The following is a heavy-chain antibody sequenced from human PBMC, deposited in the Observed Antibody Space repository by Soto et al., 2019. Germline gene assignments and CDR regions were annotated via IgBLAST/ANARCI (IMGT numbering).Heavy chain of an antibody. D-gene: IGHD1-26*01. CDR3: ARLSGSSGPGRNYYYYSIDV. CDR2: ISYSGTT. Sequence: QVQLQESGPGLVKPSETLSLTCAVSGGSISGYYWAWIRQPPGQGLEWIGYISYSGTTNYNPSLKNLFSISVDTSKCQFSLKLSSLTAADTALFYCARLSGSSGPGRNYYYYSIDVWGKGTTVTVSS. V-gene: IGHV4-59*01. CDR1: GGSISGYY. J-gene: IGHJ6*04.